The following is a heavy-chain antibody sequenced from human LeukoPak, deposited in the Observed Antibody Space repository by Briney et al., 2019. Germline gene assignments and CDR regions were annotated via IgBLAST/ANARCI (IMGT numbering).Heavy chain of an antibody. J-gene: IGHJ4*02. V-gene: IGHV3-23*01. CDR1: GFTFRFYG. Sequence: GGTLRLSCAASGFTFRFYGMSWVRQAPGMGLKWVSSINDGGSTYYADSVKGRFTISRDNSKNTLYLQMNSLRAEDTAVYYCAKADYYDSSGYFDYWGQGTLVTVSS. D-gene: IGHD3-22*01. CDR3: AKADYYDSSGYFDY. CDR2: INDGGST.